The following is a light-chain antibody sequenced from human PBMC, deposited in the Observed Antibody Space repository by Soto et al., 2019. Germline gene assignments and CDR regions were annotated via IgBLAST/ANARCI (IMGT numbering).Light chain of an antibody. CDR1: SSDVGGYSY. V-gene: IGLV2-11*01. CDR3: CSYAGSYTLV. J-gene: IGLJ2*01. Sequence: QSALTQPRSVSGSPGQSVTISCTGTSSDVGGYSYVSWYQQHPGKVPKVMIYDATKRPSGVPDRFSGSKSGNTASLTISGLQAEDEGDYYCCSYAGSYTLVFGGGTQLTVL. CDR2: DAT.